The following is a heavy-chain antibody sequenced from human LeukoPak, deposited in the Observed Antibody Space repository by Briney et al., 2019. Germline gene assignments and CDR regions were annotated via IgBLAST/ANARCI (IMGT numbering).Heavy chain of an antibody. CDR1: GLTFSSHW. V-gene: IGHV3-74*01. D-gene: IGHD4-23*01. J-gene: IGHJ4*02. Sequence: GGSLRLSCAASGLTFSSHWMHWVRQAPGKGLVWVSRLNSDGSSTTYADSVKGRFTISRDNAKNTLYLQMNSLRAEDTAVYYCARVSDYGGNSLGYWGQGTLVTVSS. CDR3: ARVSDYGGNSLGY. CDR2: LNSDGSST.